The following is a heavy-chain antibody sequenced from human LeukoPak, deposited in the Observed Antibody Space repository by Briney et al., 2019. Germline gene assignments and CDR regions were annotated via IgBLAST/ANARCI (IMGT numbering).Heavy chain of an antibody. D-gene: IGHD3-10*01. J-gene: IGHJ4*02. Sequence: PGGSLRLSCAASGIIVSSNYMSWVRQAPGKGLEWVSYISSSSSTIYYADSVKGRFTISRDNSKNTLYLQMNSLRAEDTAVYYCAKRRGSGSSVYYFDYWGQGTLVTVSS. CDR3: AKRRGSGSSVYYFDY. CDR2: ISSSSSTI. V-gene: IGHV3-48*01. CDR1: GIIVSSNY.